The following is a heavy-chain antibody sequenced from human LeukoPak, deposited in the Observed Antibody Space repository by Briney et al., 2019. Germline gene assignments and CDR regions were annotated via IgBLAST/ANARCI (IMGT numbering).Heavy chain of an antibody. Sequence: GGSLRLSCAASGFTFSSYGMYWVRQAPGKGLEWVSYISSSGSTIYYADSVKGRFTISRDNAKNSLYLQMNSLRAEDTAVYYCAELGITMIGGVWGQGTLVTVSS. J-gene: IGHJ4*02. CDR3: AELGITMIGGV. D-gene: IGHD3-10*02. CDR2: ISSSGSTI. V-gene: IGHV3-48*03. CDR1: GFTFSSYG.